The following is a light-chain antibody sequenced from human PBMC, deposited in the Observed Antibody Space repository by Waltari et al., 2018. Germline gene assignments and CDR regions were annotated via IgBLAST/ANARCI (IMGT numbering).Light chain of an antibody. J-gene: IGKJ3*01. CDR1: QSVDND. Sequence: EIVMTQSPVTLSVSQGEGATLSCRASQSVDNDLAWYQQKPGPAPSLVIYGASTRATGVPGRFSGGGSGTEFTLTISSLQSEDFAVYYCQQYNTWPLSVGPGTTVDIK. CDR2: GAS. V-gene: IGKV3-15*01. CDR3: QQYNTWPLS.